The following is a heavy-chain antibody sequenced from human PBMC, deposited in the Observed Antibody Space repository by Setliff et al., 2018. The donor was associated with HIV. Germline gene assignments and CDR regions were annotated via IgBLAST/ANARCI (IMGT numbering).Heavy chain of an antibody. J-gene: IGHJ5*02. CDR1: GFNFRDSW. CDR3: AKGIKWLAP. V-gene: IGHV3-15*05. Sequence: GGSLRLSCSTSGFNFRDSWMSWLRLAPGKGLEWVGRSKSKTDGGATDYAAPVKGRFTISRDDSKNSLYLQMNSLRTEDTAIYYCAKGIKWLAPWGQGTPVTVSS. CDR2: SKSKTDGGAT. D-gene: IGHD2-15*01.